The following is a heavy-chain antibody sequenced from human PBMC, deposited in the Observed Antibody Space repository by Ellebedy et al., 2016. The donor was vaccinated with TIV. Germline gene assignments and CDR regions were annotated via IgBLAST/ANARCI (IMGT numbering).Heavy chain of an antibody. CDR2: FPSGGVT. V-gene: IGHV3-66*01. J-gene: IGHJ4*02. CDR1: GVTVSSYN. Sequence: PGGSLRLSCAASGVTVSSYNMNWVRQAPGKGLEWVSVFPSGGVTHYADSVKGRFTVSRDNSRNTLYLQMNSLSVEDTAVYYCTRARGGGGSVDYWGQGTLVTVSS. CDR3: TRARGGGGSVDY. D-gene: IGHD2-21*01.